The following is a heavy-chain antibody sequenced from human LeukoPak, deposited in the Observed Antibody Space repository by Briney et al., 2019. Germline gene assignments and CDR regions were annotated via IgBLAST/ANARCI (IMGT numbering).Heavy chain of an antibody. CDR1: GFTFSSYS. Sequence: GGSLRLSCAASGFTFSSYSMNWVRQAPGKGLEWVSSISSSISYIYYADSVKGRFTISRDNAKNSMYLQMNSMRAEDTAVYYCARVARATAFDIWGQGTMVTVSS. CDR3: ARVARATAFDI. D-gene: IGHD5-12*01. CDR2: ISSSISYI. J-gene: IGHJ3*02. V-gene: IGHV3-21*01.